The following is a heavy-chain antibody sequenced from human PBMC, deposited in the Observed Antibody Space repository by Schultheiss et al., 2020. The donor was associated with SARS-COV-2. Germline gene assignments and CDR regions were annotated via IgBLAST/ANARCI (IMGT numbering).Heavy chain of an antibody. J-gene: IGHJ2*01. CDR2: IYSGGNT. D-gene: IGHD6-19*01. CDR3: AKDASSSGWYLNWYFDL. V-gene: IGHV3-66*01. CDR1: GLTVSNNY. Sequence: GGSLRLSCAASGLTVSNNYMTWVRQAPGKGLEWVSVIYSGGNTHYADSVRGRFTISRDNSKNTLSLQMNSLTAEDTAVYYCAKDASSSGWYLNWYFDLWGRGTLVTVSS.